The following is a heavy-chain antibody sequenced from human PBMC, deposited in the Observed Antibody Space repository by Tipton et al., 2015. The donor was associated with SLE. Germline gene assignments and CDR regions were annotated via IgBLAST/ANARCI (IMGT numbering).Heavy chain of an antibody. Sequence: TLSLTCTVSGGSISSYFWSWIRQSPGRGLEYIGNVYYTGSANYNPSLKGRVAIAVDTSKSQFSLNLRSVTAADTAVYYCARTTTMTRGRFDPWGQGILVTVSS. CDR3: ARTTTMTRGRFDP. V-gene: IGHV4-59*07. D-gene: IGHD4-17*01. CDR2: VYYTGSA. J-gene: IGHJ5*02. CDR1: GGSISSYF.